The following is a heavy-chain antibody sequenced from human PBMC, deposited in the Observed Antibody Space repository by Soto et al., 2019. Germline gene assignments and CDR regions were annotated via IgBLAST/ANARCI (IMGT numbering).Heavy chain of an antibody. Sequence: QVQLQQWGAGLLKPSETLSLTCAVYGGSFSGYYWSWIRQPPGKGLEWIGEINHSGSTNYNPSLNSRVTISVDTSKNQFSLKLSSVTAADTAVYYCAARGDYMTTVTYFDYWGQGTLVTVSS. CDR3: AARGDYMTTVTYFDY. CDR1: GGSFSGYY. V-gene: IGHV4-34*01. D-gene: IGHD4-4*01. CDR2: INHSGST. J-gene: IGHJ4*02.